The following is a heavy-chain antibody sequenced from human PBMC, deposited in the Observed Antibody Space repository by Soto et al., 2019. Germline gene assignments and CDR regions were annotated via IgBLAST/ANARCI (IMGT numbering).Heavy chain of an antibody. Sequence: QLQLEQSGPEVKKPGSSVKVSCKASGRSFSSDGVSWVRQAPGQGLEWMGGIIPVFGNTKYVQRFQGRLTIAADKSTSTVYMKMTSLSSEDTAVYFCARGQYYSSGSAATSYFYFGIDVWGQGTTVSVSS. CDR3: ARGQYYSSGSAATSYFYFGIDV. CDR1: GRSFSSDG. J-gene: IGHJ6*02. CDR2: IIPVFGNT. V-gene: IGHV1-69*06. D-gene: IGHD3-10*01.